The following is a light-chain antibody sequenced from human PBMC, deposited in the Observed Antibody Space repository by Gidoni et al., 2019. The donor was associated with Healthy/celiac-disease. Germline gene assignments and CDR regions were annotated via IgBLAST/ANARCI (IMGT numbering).Light chain of an antibody. Sequence: QSMLTQPPSPYGTPRQRVPIACSGSSSNIDSHTVHYYQRLPGTAPKLLIFSNNQRPSWVPARFPGSKSGTSASLAISGLQSEDEADYYCAAWDDSLNGRLFGGGTKLTVL. CDR3: AAWDDSLNGRL. J-gene: IGLJ3*02. CDR2: SNN. V-gene: IGLV1-44*01. CDR1: SSNIDSHT.